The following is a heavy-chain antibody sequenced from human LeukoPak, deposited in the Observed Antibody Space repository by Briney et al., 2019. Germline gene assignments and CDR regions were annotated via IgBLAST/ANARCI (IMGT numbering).Heavy chain of an antibody. CDR3: ATGRPVYDFWSGYYTY. Sequence: SVKVSCKASGGTFSSYAISWVRQAPGQGLEWMGRIIPILGIANYAQKFQGRVTITADKSTSTAYMELSSLRSEDTAVYYCATGRPVYDFWSGYYTYWGQGTLVTVSS. J-gene: IGHJ4*02. CDR1: GGTFSSYA. CDR2: IIPILGIA. D-gene: IGHD3-3*01. V-gene: IGHV1-69*04.